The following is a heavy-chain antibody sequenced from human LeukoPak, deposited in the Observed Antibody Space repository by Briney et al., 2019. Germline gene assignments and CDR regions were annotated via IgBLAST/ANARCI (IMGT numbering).Heavy chain of an antibody. CDR3: ARHTSHTIGTGDFDH. CDR2: IYYSGTT. J-gene: IGHJ4*02. Sequence: NPSETLSLTCTVSGGSISSSSYYWGWIRQPPGKGLEWIGSIYYSGTTYYNPSRKSRVTISVDTAKNQFSLELSSVTAADTAVYYCARHTSHTIGTGDFDHWGQGTLVTVSS. CDR1: GGSISSSSYY. D-gene: IGHD1-1*01. V-gene: IGHV4-39*01.